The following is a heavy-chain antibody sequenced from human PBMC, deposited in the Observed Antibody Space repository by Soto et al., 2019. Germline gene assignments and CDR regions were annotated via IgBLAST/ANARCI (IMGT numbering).Heavy chain of an antibody. D-gene: IGHD6-6*01. Sequence: PGGSLRLSCAASGFTFSSYGMHWVRQAPGKGLEWVAVISYDGSNKYYADSVKGRFTISRDNSKNTLYLQMNSLRAEDTAVYYCAKDASSSCDYWGQGTLVTVSS. CDR2: ISYDGSNK. J-gene: IGHJ4*02. CDR1: GFTFSSYG. V-gene: IGHV3-30*18. CDR3: AKDASSSCDY.